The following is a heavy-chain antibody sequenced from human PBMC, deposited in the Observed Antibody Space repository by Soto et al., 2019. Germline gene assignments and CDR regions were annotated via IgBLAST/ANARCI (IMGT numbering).Heavy chain of an antibody. CDR3: ARLRSGYYDSSGNYYYYGMTS. D-gene: IGHD3-22*01. V-gene: IGHV5-51*01. CDR2: IYPGDSDT. Sequence: PGESLKISCKGSGYSFTNYWIGWVRQMPGKGLEWMGIIYPGDSDTRHSPSFQGQVTISADKSISTAYLQWSSLKASDTAMYYCARLRSGYYDSSGNYYYYGMTSGAKGPRSPSP. J-gene: IGHJ6*02. CDR1: GYSFTNYW.